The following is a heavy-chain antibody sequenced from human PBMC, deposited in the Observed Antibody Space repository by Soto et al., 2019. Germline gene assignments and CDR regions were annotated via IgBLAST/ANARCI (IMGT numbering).Heavy chain of an antibody. CDR2: ISAYNGNT. D-gene: IGHD2-2*01. V-gene: IGHV1-18*01. Sequence: GTAVKLSWEECREGFASWARSWGRQANGQGREWMEWISAYNGNTNYAKKLQGRVTMTTDTSTSTAYMELRSLRSDDTAVYYCARLVGVVPAARNYYGMGVWGQGTTVTVSS. CDR1: REGFASWA. CDR3: ARLVGVVPAARNYYGMGV. J-gene: IGHJ6*02.